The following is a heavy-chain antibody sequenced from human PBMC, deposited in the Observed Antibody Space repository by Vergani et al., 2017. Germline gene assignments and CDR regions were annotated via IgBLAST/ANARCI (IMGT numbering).Heavy chain of an antibody. CDR1: GGSISSSSYY. CDR2: IYYSGST. J-gene: IGHJ3*02. V-gene: IGHV4-39*01. CDR3: AGTGGYYYDSSGYHDAFDS. Sequence: QLQLQESGPGLVKPSETLSLTCTVSGGSISSSSYYWGWIRQPPGKGLEWIGSIYYSGSTYYNPSLKSRVTISVDTSKNQFSLKLSSVTAADTAVYYCAGTGGYYYDSSGYHDAFDSWGQGTMVTVSS. D-gene: IGHD3-22*01.